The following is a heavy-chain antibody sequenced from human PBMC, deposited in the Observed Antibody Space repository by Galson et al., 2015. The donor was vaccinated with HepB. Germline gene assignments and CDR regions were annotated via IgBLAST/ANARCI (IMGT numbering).Heavy chain of an antibody. CDR1: GFTFSSYS. CDR3: ARELGYCSGGSCYSDAFDI. CDR2: ISSSSSYI. Sequence: SLRLSCAASGFTFSSYSMNWVRQAPGKGLEGVSSISSSSSYIYYAVSVKGRFTISRDNAKNSLYLQMNSLRAEDTAVYYCARELGYCSGGSCYSDAFDIWGQGTMVTVSS. J-gene: IGHJ3*02. V-gene: IGHV3-21*01. D-gene: IGHD2-15*01.